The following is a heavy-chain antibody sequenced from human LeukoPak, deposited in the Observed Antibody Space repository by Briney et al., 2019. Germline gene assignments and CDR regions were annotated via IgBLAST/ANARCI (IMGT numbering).Heavy chain of an antibody. V-gene: IGHV3-7*01. Sequence: SWIRQPAGKGLEWVANIKQDGSEKYYVDSVKGRFTISRDNAKNSLYLQMNSLRAEDTAVYYCARDRHDYTHYFDYWGQGTLVTVSS. CDR2: IKQDGSEK. CDR3: ARDRHDYTHYFDY. D-gene: IGHD4-11*01. J-gene: IGHJ4*02.